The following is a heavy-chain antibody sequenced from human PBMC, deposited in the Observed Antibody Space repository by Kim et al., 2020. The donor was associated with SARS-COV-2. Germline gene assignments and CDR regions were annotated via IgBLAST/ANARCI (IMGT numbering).Heavy chain of an antibody. CDR3: CRIASSGSFDY. CDR1: GFTFSDRY. J-gene: IGHJ4*02. D-gene: IGHD6-19*01. V-gene: IGHV1-46*03. CDR2: INPTNGNT. Sequence: ASVKVSCKASGFTFSDRYMHWVRQAPGQGLEWMGLINPTNGNTWYAQKLQGRITMTGATSTDTIYMELNSLKSDDSALYYCCRIASSGSFDYWGQGPLVTVSS.